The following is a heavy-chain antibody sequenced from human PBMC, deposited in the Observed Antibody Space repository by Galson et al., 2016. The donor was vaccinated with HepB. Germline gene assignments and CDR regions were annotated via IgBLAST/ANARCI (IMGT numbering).Heavy chain of an antibody. CDR2: IDLNHGGT. Sequence: SVTVSCKASGYTFTGYFMHWVRQAPGQGLEWVGRIDLNHGGTNYAQKFQGRVTMTRDTSISTAYMELSRLRSDDTAVYFCARRPLPDSRKDDCSSEYSYYGMDVWGQGTTVTVSS. D-gene: IGHD4-11*01. CDR1: GYTFTGYF. J-gene: IGHJ6*02. V-gene: IGHV1-2*06. CDR3: ARRPLPDSRKDDCSSEYSYYGMDV.